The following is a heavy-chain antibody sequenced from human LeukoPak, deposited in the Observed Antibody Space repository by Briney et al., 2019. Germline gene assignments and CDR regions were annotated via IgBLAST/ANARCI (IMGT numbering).Heavy chain of an antibody. D-gene: IGHD3-22*01. CDR3: ARGTRYYYDSSVYYEGDAFDI. CDR2: INPSGGTT. J-gene: IGHJ3*02. Sequence: ASVKVSCKASGYTFTSYYMHWVRQAPGQGLEWMGIINPSGGTTNYAQKFQGRITMTRDTSISTAYMELSRLRSDDTAVYYCARGTRYYYDSSVYYEGDAFDIWGQGTMVTVSS. V-gene: IGHV1-46*01. CDR1: GYTFTSYY.